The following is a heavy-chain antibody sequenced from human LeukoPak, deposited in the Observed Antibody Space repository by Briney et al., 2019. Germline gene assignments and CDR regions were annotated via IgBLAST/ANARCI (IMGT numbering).Heavy chain of an antibody. Sequence: SETLSLTWAVSGGSISSDNWWSWIRQPPGKGLEWIGEVLRSGSTNYNPSLKSRVTMSIDKSKNQFSLKLSSVTAADMAVYYCAREADDSSGSTAAFDIWGQGTMVTVSS. J-gene: IGHJ3*02. CDR1: GGSISSDNW. V-gene: IGHV4-4*02. D-gene: IGHD3-22*01. CDR3: AREADDSSGSTAAFDI. CDR2: VLRSGST.